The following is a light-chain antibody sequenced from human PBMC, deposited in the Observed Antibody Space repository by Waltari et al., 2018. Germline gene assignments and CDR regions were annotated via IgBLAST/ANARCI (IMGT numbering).Light chain of an antibody. V-gene: IGKV3-11*01. CDR2: DGA. Sequence: EIVLTQSPATLSLSPGERATLSCRASQSVSSYLAWYQQKPGQAPRLLIYDGANRGTGIPARFSGSGSGTDFTLTISSLEPEDFAVYYCQQRSNWPITFGQGTRLEIK. CDR3: QQRSNWPIT. CDR1: QSVSSY. J-gene: IGKJ5*01.